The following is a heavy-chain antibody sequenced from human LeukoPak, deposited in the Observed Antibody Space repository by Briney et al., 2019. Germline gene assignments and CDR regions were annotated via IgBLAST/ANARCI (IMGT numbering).Heavy chain of an antibody. CDR2: IPYDGSNK. D-gene: IGHD6-6*01. CDR3: ARERYSSSSYYFDY. CDR1: GFTFSSYA. V-gene: IGHV3-30*04. Sequence: GGSLRLSCAASGFTFSSYAMHWVRQAPGKELEWVAVIPYDGSNKYYADSVKGRFTISRDNSKNTLYLQMNSLRAEDTAVYYCARERYSSSSYYFDYWGQGTLVTVSS. J-gene: IGHJ4*02.